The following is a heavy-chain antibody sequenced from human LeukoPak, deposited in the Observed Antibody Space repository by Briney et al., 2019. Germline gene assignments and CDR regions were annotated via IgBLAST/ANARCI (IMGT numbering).Heavy chain of an antibody. V-gene: IGHV4-39*07. Sequence: SETLSLTCTVSGGSVSSGSYYWSWIRQPPGKGLEWIGEINHSGSTNYNPSLKSRVTISVDTSKNQFSLKLSPVTAADTAVYYCARGTPYYDFWSGYLDIYYFDYWGQGTLVTVSS. D-gene: IGHD3-3*01. J-gene: IGHJ4*02. CDR3: ARGTPYYDFWSGYLDIYYFDY. CDR1: GGSVSSGSYY. CDR2: INHSGST.